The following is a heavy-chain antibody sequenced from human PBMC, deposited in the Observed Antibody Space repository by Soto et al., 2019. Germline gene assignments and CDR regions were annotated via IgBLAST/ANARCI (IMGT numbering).Heavy chain of an antibody. CDR3: TTDKAY. J-gene: IGHJ4*02. Sequence: EVQLVESGGGLVRPGGSLRLSCAASGFVFSNAWVNWVRQAPGKGLEWVGRIKSNTDGGTTDYAAPVEGRFTISRDDSKNTLYLQLNSLTIEDTGVYYCTTDKAYWGQGALVTVSA. V-gene: IGHV3-15*07. CDR1: GFVFSNAW. CDR2: IKSNTDGGTT.